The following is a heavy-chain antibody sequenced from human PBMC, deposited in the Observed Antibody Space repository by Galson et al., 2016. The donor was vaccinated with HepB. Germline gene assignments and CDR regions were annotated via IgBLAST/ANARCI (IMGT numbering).Heavy chain of an antibody. D-gene: IGHD1-26*01. V-gene: IGHV4-61*02. CDR3: ARSGSYFGGFDS. CDR1: GGSMSSGHNY. Sequence: TLSLTCTVSGGSMSSGHNYWSWIRQPAGKGLDWIGRIDTSGNTFYNPSLKSRVSISIDTSKNQFSLSLSSVTATDTAVYYCARSGSYFGGFDSWGQGTRVTVSS. CDR2: IDTSGNT. J-gene: IGHJ4*02.